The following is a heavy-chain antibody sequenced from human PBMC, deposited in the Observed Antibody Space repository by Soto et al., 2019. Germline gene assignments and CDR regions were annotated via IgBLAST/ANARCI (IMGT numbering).Heavy chain of an antibody. CDR3: ARGQRSDAYSDS. J-gene: IGHJ4*02. V-gene: IGHV4-34*01. Sequence: PSETLSLTCALYGGSFNGYHWNWIRQSPGRGLEWIGDINPIGSTKYNPSLKGRVAISLDTSRTQFSLKVSSVTAADTAVYYCARGQRSDAYSDSWGQGTLVTVSS. CDR1: GGSFNGYH. CDR2: INPIGST.